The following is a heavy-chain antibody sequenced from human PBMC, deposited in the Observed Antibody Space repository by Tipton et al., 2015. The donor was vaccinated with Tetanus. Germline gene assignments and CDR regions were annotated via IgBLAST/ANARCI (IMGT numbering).Heavy chain of an antibody. J-gene: IGHJ4*02. Sequence: SLRLSCAASGFTFSSYGVHWVRQAPGKGLEWVAVISYDGSNKYYADSVKGRFTISRDNSKNTLYLQMNSLRAEDTAVYYCAKDFRGGLASFDYWGQGTLVTVSS. CDR2: ISYDGSNK. CDR1: GFTFSSYG. CDR3: AKDFRGGLASFDY. V-gene: IGHV3-30*18. D-gene: IGHD6-25*01.